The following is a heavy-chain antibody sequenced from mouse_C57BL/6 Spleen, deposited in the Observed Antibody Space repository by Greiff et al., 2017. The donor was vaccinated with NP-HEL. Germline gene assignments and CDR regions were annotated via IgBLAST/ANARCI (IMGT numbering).Heavy chain of an antibody. CDR3: AKSPYYYGSSHYAMDY. CDR2: INPSSGST. D-gene: IGHD1-1*01. V-gene: IGHV1-7*01. Sequence: VQLQQSGAELAKPGASVKLSCKASGYNFTSYWMHWVKQRPGQGLEWIGYINPSSGSTKYNQKFKNKATLTADKSSSTAYMQLSSLTYDDSAVYYCAKSPYYYGSSHYAMDYWGQGTSVTVSS. J-gene: IGHJ4*01. CDR1: GYNFTSYW.